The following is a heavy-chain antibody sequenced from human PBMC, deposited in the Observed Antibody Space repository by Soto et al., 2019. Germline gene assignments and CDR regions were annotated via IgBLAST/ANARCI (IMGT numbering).Heavy chain of an antibody. CDR3: ARYVLRGIVGATNWFDP. CDR2: IYYSGST. Sequence: PSETLSLTCTVSGGSISSYYWSWIRQPPGKGLEWIGYIYYSGSTNYNPSLKSRVTISVDTSKNQFSLKLSSVTAADTAVYYCARYVLRGIVGATNWFDPWGQGTLVTVSS. D-gene: IGHD1-26*01. CDR1: GGSISSYY. J-gene: IGHJ5*02. V-gene: IGHV4-59*08.